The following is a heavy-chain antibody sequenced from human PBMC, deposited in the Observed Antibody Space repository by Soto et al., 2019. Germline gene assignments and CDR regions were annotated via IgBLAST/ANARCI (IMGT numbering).Heavy chain of an antibody. CDR2: IRNKANSYAT. Sequence: EVQLVESGGGLVQPGGFLKLSCAASGFTFSGSSVHWVRQASGKGLEWVGGIRNKANSYATAYAASVRGRFTISRDDSKNTAFLPMNSLNTEDTAVYYCISTSPEDMIRPWGQGTRVTVYS. CDR3: ISTSPEDMIRP. CDR1: GFTFSGSS. D-gene: IGHD2-15*01. J-gene: IGHJ4*02. V-gene: IGHV3-73*02.